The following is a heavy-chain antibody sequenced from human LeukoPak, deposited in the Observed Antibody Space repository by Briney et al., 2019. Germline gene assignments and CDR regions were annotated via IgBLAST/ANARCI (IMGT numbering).Heavy chain of an antibody. CDR2: INPNSGGT. CDR1: GYSFTNYY. J-gene: IGHJ3*01. CDR3: ARAAYSSGWFGLDALDV. V-gene: IGHV1-2*02. Sequence: ASVKVSCKASGYSFTNYYTHWVRQAPGQGLEWMGWINPNSGGTNSAQKFHGRVTMTRDTSISTAYLEVSSLRYDDTAAYYCARAAYSSGWFGLDALDVWGQGTMVAVSS. D-gene: IGHD6-19*01.